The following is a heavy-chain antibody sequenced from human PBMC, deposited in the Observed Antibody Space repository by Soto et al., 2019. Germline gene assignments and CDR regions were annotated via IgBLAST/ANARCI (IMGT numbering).Heavy chain of an antibody. V-gene: IGHV3-33*01. D-gene: IGHD4-17*01. CDR1: GFTFSSYG. CDR2: IWYDGSNK. J-gene: IGHJ6*03. CDR3: ARGSGTVTTRGNYYYMDV. Sequence: GGSLRLSCAASGFTFSSYGMHWVRQAPGKGLEWVAVIWYDGSNKYYADSVKGRLTISRDNSKNTLYLQMNSLRAEDTAVYYCARGSGTVTTRGNYYYMDVWGKGTTVTSP.